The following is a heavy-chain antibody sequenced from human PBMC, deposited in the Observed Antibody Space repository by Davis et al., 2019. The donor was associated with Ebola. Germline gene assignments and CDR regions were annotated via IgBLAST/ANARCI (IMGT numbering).Heavy chain of an antibody. J-gene: IGHJ5*02. CDR3: ARSITMIVGGWFDP. Sequence: AASVKVSCKASGGTFSSYAISWVRQAPGQGLEWMGWISAYNGNTNYAQKLQGRVTMTTETSTSTAYMELRSLISDDTAVYYCARSITMIVGGWFDPWGQGTLVTVSS. D-gene: IGHD3-22*01. CDR2: ISAYNGNT. CDR1: GGTFSSYA. V-gene: IGHV1-18*01.